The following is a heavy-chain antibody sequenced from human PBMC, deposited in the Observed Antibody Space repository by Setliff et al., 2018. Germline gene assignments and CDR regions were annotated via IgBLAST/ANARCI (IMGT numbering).Heavy chain of an antibody. CDR2: IYNTGNT. J-gene: IGHJ3*01. CDR3: ARHPLRWYDAFDV. Sequence: PSETLSLTCTVSGGAITSSSYLWGWIRQTPGKGLEWIGSIYNTGNTYYNPSLKGRVTISVDTSKKQFSLKVTSLTDADTAVYFCARHPLRWYDAFDVWGQGTKVTVSS. CDR1: GGAITSSSYL. D-gene: IGHD4-17*01. V-gene: IGHV4-39*01.